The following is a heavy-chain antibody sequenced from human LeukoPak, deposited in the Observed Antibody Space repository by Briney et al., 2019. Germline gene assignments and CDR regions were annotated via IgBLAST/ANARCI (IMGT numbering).Heavy chain of an antibody. J-gene: IGHJ6*04. V-gene: IGHV3-15*01. CDR2: IKSKTDGGTT. CDR3: ASGPMVRGVIMDV. D-gene: IGHD3-10*01. CDR1: GFTFSNAW. Sequence: GGSLRLSCAASGFTFSNAWMSWVRQAPGKGLEWVGRIKSKTDGGTTDYAAPVKGRFTISRDDSKNTLYLQMNSLRAEDTAVYYCASGPMVRGVIMDVWGKGTTVTISS.